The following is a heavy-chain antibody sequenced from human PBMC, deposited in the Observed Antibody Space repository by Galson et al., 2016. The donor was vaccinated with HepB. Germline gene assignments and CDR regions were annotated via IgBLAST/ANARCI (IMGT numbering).Heavy chain of an antibody. J-gene: IGHJ4*02. CDR1: GYTSSDHY. CDR2: TRNRRNSYIT. D-gene: IGHD5/OR15-5a*01. Sequence: SLRLSCAASGYTSSDHYMDWVRQATGKGLEWVGRTRNRRNSYITEYAASVRGRFTISRDDSKNSVHLQMNSLKTEDTAVYYCVRWVSGAADYWGQGALVTVSS. V-gene: IGHV3-72*01. CDR3: VRWVSGAADY.